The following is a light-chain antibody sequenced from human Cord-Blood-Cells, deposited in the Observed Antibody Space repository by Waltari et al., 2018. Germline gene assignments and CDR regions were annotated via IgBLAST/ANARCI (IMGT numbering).Light chain of an antibody. Sequence: QSALTQPASVSGSPGQSITLSCTGTSSDVGGYNYVSWYQQHPGKAPKLMIYHVSNRPSGVSNRFAGSKSGNTASLTISGLQAEDEADYYYSSYTSSSTLVFGGGTKLTVL. V-gene: IGLV2-14*03. CDR3: SSYTSSSTLV. J-gene: IGLJ3*02. CDR2: HVS. CDR1: SSDVGGYNY.